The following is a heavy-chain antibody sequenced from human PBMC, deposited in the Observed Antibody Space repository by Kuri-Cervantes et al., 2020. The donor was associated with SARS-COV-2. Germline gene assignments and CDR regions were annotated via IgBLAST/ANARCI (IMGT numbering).Heavy chain of an antibody. CDR1: GFTFSSYW. V-gene: IGHV3-7*04. CDR2: IKQDGSEK. D-gene: IGHD2-2*01. CDR3: ARAPPPASPRGGMDV. Sequence: GGSLRLSCAASGFTFSSYWMSWVRQAPGKGLEWVANIKQDGSEKYYVDSVKGRFTISRDNAKNSLYLQMNSLRAEDTAVYYCARAPPPASPRGGMDVWGQGTTVTVSS. J-gene: IGHJ6*02.